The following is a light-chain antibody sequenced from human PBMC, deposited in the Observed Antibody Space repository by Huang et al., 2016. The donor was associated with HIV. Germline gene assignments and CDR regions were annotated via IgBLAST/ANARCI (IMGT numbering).Light chain of an antibody. CDR2: AES. J-gene: IGKJ1*01. V-gene: IGKV1-NL1*01. CDR1: QGISNS. Sequence: DIQMTQSPSSLSASVGDRVTITCRASQGISNSLAWYQQKPGKAPKLLLYAESRLESGVPSRFSGSGSGTDYTRTISSLQPEDFATYYCQQYYSTPQTFGQGTKVEIK. CDR3: QQYYSTPQT.